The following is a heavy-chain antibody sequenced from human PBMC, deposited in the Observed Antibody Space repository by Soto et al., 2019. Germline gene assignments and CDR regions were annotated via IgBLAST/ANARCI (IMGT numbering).Heavy chain of an antibody. Sequence: PSETLSLTCTVSTGSIFSHSYYWAWMRQPPGKGLEWSGTINHSGSPYHNPSLKSRVTISVDSSKNQFSLTLTSVTVADTAVYYCARRYAPRYSSGNNHFDLWGQGTLVTVSS. CDR1: TGSIFSHSYY. D-gene: IGHD6-19*01. V-gene: IGHV4-39*01. CDR2: INHSGSP. J-gene: IGHJ4*02. CDR3: ARRYAPRYSSGNNHFDL.